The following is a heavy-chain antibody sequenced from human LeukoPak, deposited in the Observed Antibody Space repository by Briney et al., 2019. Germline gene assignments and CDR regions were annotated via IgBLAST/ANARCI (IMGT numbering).Heavy chain of an antibody. J-gene: IGHJ4*02. CDR1: GYTFTSYA. CDR3: ARGPHCSSTSCYRGPPDY. V-gene: IGHV1-3*01. D-gene: IGHD2-2*01. Sequence: ASVKVSCKASGYTFTSYAMHWVRQALGQRLEWMGWINAGNGNTKYSQKFQGRVTMTRNTSISTAYMELSSLRSEDTAVYYCARGPHCSSTSCYRGPPDYWGQGTLVTVSS. CDR2: INAGNGNT.